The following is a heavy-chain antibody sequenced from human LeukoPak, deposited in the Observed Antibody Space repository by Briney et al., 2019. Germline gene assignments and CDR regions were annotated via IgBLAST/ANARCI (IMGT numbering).Heavy chain of an antibody. Sequence: SETLSLTCTVSGGSIISSSYYWGWIRQPPGKGLEGMGSIYYSGSTYYNPSLNSRVTISVDTFTNEASLMLSSGTAADTAVYYCARGVGANLDYWGQGTLVTVSS. CDR2: IYYSGST. J-gene: IGHJ4*02. D-gene: IGHD1-26*01. CDR3: ARGVGANLDY. V-gene: IGHV4-39*01. CDR1: GGSIISSSYY.